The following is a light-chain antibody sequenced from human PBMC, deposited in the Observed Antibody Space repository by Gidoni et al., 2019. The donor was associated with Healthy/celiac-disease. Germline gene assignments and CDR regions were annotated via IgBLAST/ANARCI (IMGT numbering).Light chain of an antibody. Sequence: QSALTQPASVSGPPGQPITISCTGTSSDVGCYNYVSWYQQHPGKAPKLLIYDVSNRPSGVSNRFSGSKSGNTASLTISGLQAEDEADYYCSSYTSSSTPYVFGTGTKVTVL. CDR3: SSYTSSSTPYV. V-gene: IGLV2-14*01. J-gene: IGLJ1*01. CDR1: SSDVGCYNY. CDR2: DVS.